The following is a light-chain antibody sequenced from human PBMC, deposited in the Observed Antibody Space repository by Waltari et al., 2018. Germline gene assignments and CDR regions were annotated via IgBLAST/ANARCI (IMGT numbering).Light chain of an antibody. Sequence: DIQMTQSPSSLSASVGDRVTITCRASQGISNYLAWYQQRPGKAPKLLIYGASTLHSGVPSRFSGGGSGTDFTLTISSLQPEDVATYYCQNYNRAPPRITFGPGTKVDIK. CDR2: GAS. CDR3: QNYNRAPPRIT. J-gene: IGKJ3*01. V-gene: IGKV1-27*01. CDR1: QGISNY.